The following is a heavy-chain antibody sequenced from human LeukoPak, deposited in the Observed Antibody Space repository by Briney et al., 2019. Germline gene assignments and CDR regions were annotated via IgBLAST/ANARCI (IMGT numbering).Heavy chain of an antibody. CDR2: IWYDGSNK. Sequence: GGSLRLSCAASGFTFSSYGMHWVRQAPGKGLEWVAVIWYDGSNKYYADSVKGRFTISRDNSKNTLYLQMNSLRAEDTAVYYCAREFDSYYFDYWGQGTLVTVSP. CDR3: AREFDSYYFDY. D-gene: IGHD6-6*01. CDR1: GFTFSSYG. J-gene: IGHJ4*02. V-gene: IGHV3-33*01.